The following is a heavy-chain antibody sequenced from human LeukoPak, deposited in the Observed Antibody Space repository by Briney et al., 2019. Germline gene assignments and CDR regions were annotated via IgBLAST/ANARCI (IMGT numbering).Heavy chain of an antibody. V-gene: IGHV3-53*01. J-gene: IGHJ4*02. Sequence: QAGGSLRLPCAASGFTVSSNYMSWVRQAPGKGLEWVSVIYSGGSTYYADSVKGRFTISRDNSKNTLYLQMNSLRAEDTAVYYCARGYYYDSSGYYSYFDYWGQGTLVTVSS. CDR1: GFTVSSNY. CDR2: IYSGGST. CDR3: ARGYYYDSSGYYSYFDY. D-gene: IGHD3-22*01.